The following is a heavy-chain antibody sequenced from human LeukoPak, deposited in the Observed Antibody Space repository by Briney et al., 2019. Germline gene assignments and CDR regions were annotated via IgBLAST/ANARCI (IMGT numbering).Heavy chain of an antibody. CDR1: GGSISSGDYY. Sequence: SETLSLTCTVSGGSISSGDYYWSWIRQPPGKGLEWIGYIYYSGGTYYNPSLKSRVTISVDTSKNQFSLKLSSVTAADTAVYYCAREMAAGPNNWFDPWGQGTLVTVSS. J-gene: IGHJ5*02. CDR3: AREMAAGPNNWFDP. V-gene: IGHV4-30-4*01. CDR2: IYYSGGT. D-gene: IGHD6-13*01.